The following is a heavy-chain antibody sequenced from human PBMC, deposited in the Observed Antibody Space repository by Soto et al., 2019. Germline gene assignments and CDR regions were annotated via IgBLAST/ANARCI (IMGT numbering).Heavy chain of an antibody. Sequence: ASVKVSCKASGYTLTELSMHWVRQAPGKGLEWMGGFDPEDGETIYAQKFQGRVTMTEDTSTDTAYMELSSLRSEDTAVYYCATSRLGEFDGWFDPWGQGTLVTVSS. D-gene: IGHD3-16*01. CDR2: FDPEDGET. J-gene: IGHJ5*02. CDR3: ATSRLGEFDGWFDP. CDR1: GYTLTELS. V-gene: IGHV1-24*01.